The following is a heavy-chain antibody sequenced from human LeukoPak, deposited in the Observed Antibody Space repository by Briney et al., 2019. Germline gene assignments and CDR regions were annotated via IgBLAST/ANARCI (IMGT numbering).Heavy chain of an antibody. Sequence: ASVKVSCKASGGTFSSYAISWVRQAPGRGLEWMGGIIPMFGTAKYAQKFQGRVTITADESTSTAYMELSSLRSEDTAVYYCARTRAHFDYWGRGTLVTVSS. CDR3: ARTRAHFDY. CDR2: IIPMFGTA. J-gene: IGHJ4*02. V-gene: IGHV1-69*01. CDR1: GGTFSSYA.